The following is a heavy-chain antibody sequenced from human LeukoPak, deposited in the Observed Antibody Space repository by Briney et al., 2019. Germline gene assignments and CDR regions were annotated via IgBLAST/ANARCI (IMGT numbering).Heavy chain of an antibody. Sequence: ASVKVSCKASGYTFTGYYMHWVRQAPGQGLEWMGWINPNSGGTNYAQKFQGRVTMTRDTSISTAYVELSRLRSDDTAVYYCARLGTETIAAATFDYWGQGTLVTVSS. CDR3: ARLGTETIAAATFDY. CDR1: GYTFTGYY. J-gene: IGHJ4*02. V-gene: IGHV1-2*02. D-gene: IGHD6-13*01. CDR2: INPNSGGT.